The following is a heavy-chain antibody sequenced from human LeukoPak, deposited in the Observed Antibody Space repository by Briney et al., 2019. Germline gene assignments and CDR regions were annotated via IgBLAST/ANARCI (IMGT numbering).Heavy chain of an antibody. V-gene: IGHV4-34*01. Sequence: ASETLSLTCAVYGGSFSGYYWSWIRQPPGKGLEWIGEINHSGSTNYNPSLKSRVTISVDTSKNQFSLKLSSVTAADTAVYYCARDPTWVLGYCSGGSCYRPQFFDYWGQGTLVTVSS. CDR1: GGSFSGYY. D-gene: IGHD2-15*01. CDR3: ARDPTWVLGYCSGGSCYRPQFFDY. J-gene: IGHJ4*02. CDR2: INHSGST.